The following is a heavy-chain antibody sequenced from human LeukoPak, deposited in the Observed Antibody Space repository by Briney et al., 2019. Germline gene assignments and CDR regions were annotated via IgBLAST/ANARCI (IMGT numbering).Heavy chain of an antibody. Sequence: SETLSLTCAVSGGSFSSYSWNWIRQLPGAGLEWIAEINFTGNTETGTTSYSPSLKSRVTISADTSTNQLSPHLRSATVADTGVYFCARGFSGFWEFDFWGQGTLVTVSS. CDR2: INFTGNTETGTT. D-gene: IGHD3-3*01. CDR1: GGSFSSYS. CDR3: ARGFSGFWEFDF. V-gene: IGHV4-34*01. J-gene: IGHJ4*02.